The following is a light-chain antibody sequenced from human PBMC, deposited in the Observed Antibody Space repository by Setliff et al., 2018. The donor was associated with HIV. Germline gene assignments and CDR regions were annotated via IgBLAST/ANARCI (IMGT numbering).Light chain of an antibody. Sequence: DIQMIQSPSSLSASVGDRVTITCRASQTIDTYLTWYQQKPGTAPKLLIYGASSLESGVPSRFSGSGSDTDFTLTISSLQPEDFATYFCLQEHNYPLTFGGGTKVDIK. CDR2: GAS. V-gene: IGKV1-5*03. J-gene: IGKJ4*01. CDR3: LQEHNYPLT. CDR1: QTIDTY.